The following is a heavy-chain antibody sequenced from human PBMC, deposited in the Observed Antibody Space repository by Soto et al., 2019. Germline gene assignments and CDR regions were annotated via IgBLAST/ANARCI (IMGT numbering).Heavy chain of an antibody. CDR2: IIPIFGTA. D-gene: IGHD2-15*01. Sequence: SVKVSCKASGGTFSSYAISWVRQAPGQGLEWMGGIIPIFGTANYAQKFQGRVTITADESTSTAYMELSSLRSEDTAVYYCAREYCSGGSCYPGHPYFRHWGQGTLVTVSS. CDR1: GGTFSSYA. J-gene: IGHJ1*01. V-gene: IGHV1-69*13. CDR3: AREYCSGGSCYPGHPYFRH.